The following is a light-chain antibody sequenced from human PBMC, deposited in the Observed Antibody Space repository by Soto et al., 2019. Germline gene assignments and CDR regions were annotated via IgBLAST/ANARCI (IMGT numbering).Light chain of an antibody. CDR3: KQYGSSPWT. CDR1: QSVSATY. V-gene: IGKV3-20*01. CDR2: GTS. Sequence: PGERATLSCRASQSVSATYLAWYQQRPAQPPRLLIYGTSTRSTGIPDRFIGSGSGTDFTLAITRLEPEDFALYYCKQYGSSPWTFGQGTKVDIK. J-gene: IGKJ1*01.